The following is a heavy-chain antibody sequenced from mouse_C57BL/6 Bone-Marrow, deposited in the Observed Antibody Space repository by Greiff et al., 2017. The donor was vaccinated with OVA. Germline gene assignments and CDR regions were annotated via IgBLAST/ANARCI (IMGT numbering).Heavy chain of an antibody. D-gene: IGHD1-1*01. V-gene: IGHV1-64*01. CDR2: IHPNSGST. Sequence: QVQLQQPGAELVKPGASVKLSCKASGYTFTSYWMHWVKQRPGQGLEWIGMIHPNSGSTNYNEKFKSKATLTVDKSSSTAYMQLSSLTSEDSAVYYCARRDSVRYFDVWGTGTTVTVSS. CDR3: ARRDSVRYFDV. J-gene: IGHJ1*03. CDR1: GYTFTSYW.